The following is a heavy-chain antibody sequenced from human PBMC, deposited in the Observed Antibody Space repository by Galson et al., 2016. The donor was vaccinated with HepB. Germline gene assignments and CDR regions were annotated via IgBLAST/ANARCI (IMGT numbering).Heavy chain of an antibody. V-gene: IGHV3-23*01. Sequence: SLRLSCAASGFSVYVMRWVRQAPGKGLEWVATFSGYDSSAFYADSVKGRFTIASDSSKTTLFLQMNSLRVDDTARYFCAKDLHYEIARSSSDFWRGLARRQSAGDSDMDVWGQGTTVIVSS. CDR2: FSGYDSSA. D-gene: IGHD3-3*01. CDR1: GFSVYV. CDR3: AKDLHYEIARSSSDFWRGLARRQSAGDSDMDV. J-gene: IGHJ6*02.